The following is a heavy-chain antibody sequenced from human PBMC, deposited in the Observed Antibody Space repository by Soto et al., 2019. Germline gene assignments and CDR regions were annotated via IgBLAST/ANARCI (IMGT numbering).Heavy chain of an antibody. D-gene: IGHD6-13*01. CDR2: IWYDGSNK. J-gene: IGHJ4*02. Sequence: PGGSLRLSCAASGFTFSSYGMHWVRQAPGKGLEWVAVIWYDGSNKYYADSVKGRFTISRDNSKNTLYLQMNSLRAEDTAVYYCAREVSSSWYFDYWGQGTLVTV. CDR3: AREVSSSWYFDY. V-gene: IGHV3-33*08. CDR1: GFTFSSYG.